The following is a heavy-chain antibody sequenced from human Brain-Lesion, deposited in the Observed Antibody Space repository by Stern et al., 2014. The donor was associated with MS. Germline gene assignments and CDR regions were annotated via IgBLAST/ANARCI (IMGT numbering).Heavy chain of an antibody. J-gene: IGHJ4*02. CDR2: INPSSGGT. CDR1: GNSFTHFY. Sequence: QVQLVQSGAEVKKPGASVRVSCEASGNSFTHFYIHWVRQAPGQGLEWMGWINPSSGGTKFAQKFQGWVTITRDTSMTTAYMEVTSLTSDDTAVYYCARGGRYYADYWGQGTLVTVSS. CDR3: ARGGRYYADY. V-gene: IGHV1-2*04. D-gene: IGHD2-2*01.